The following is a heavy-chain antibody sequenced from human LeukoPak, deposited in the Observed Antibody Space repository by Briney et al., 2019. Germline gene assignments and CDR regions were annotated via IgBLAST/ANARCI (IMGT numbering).Heavy chain of an antibody. Sequence: GSLRLSCAASGFTFSSYAMSWVRQAPGKGLEWVSAISGSGGSTYYADSVKGRFTISRDNSKNTLYLQMNSLRAEDTAVYYCAKVRSYYYGSGSPDVDIWGQGAMVTVSS. CDR3: AKVRSYYYGSGSPDVDI. J-gene: IGHJ3*02. D-gene: IGHD3-10*01. V-gene: IGHV3-23*01. CDR2: ISGSGGST. CDR1: GFTFSSYA.